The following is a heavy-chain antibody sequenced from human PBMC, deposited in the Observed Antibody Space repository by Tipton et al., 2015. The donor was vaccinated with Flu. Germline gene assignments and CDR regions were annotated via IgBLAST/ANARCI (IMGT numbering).Heavy chain of an antibody. CDR2: INPSGGST. V-gene: IGHV1-46*01. CDR3: AVTTVTPLRSFQH. Sequence: QLVQSGAEVKKPGASVKVSCKASGYTFTSYYMHWVRQAPGQGLEWMGIINPSGGSTSYAQKFQGRVTMTRDTSTSTVYMELSSLGSEDTAVYFCAVTTVTPLRSFQHWGQGPLVTVSS. CDR1: GYTFTSYY. J-gene: IGHJ1*01. D-gene: IGHD4-17*01.